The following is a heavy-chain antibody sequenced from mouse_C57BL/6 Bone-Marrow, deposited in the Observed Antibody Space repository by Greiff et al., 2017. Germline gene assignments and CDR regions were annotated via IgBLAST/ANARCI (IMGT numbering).Heavy chain of an antibody. CDR2: INSDGGST. Sequence: EVQLVESGGGLVQPGESLKLSCESNEYEFPSHDMYWVRKTPEKRLELVSAINSDGGSTYYPDTMERRFINSRDNTKKTLYQVLSGLRSEDTAFYYCARQRGPWYLDVWGTGTTVTVSS. J-gene: IGHJ1*03. CDR3: ARQRGPWYLDV. CDR1: EYEFPSHD. V-gene: IGHV5-2*01. D-gene: IGHD3-3*01.